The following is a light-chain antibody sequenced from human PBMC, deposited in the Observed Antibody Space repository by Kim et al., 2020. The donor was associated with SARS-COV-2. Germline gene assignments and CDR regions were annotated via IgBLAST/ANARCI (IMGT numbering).Light chain of an antibody. Sequence: VYPGQTASITCSGYKLGDKYACWYQQKPGQSPVLVIYQDSKRPSGIPERFSGSNSGNTATLTISGTQAMDEADYYCQAWDSSTAVFGGGTQLTVL. CDR2: QDS. J-gene: IGLJ3*02. CDR3: QAWDSSTAV. CDR1: KLGDKY. V-gene: IGLV3-1*01.